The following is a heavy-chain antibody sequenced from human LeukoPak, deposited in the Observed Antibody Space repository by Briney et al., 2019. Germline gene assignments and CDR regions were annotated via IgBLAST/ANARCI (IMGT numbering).Heavy chain of an antibody. CDR2: ISYDGSNK. CDR3: AKDPGYGDYS. CDR1: GFTFSSYA. Sequence: GGSLRLSCAASGFTFSSYAMSWVRQAPGKGLEWVAVISYDGSNKYYADSVKGRFNISRDNSKNTLYLQMNSLRAEDTAVYYCAKDPGYGDYSGGQGTLVTVSS. D-gene: IGHD4-17*01. J-gene: IGHJ4*02. V-gene: IGHV3-30*18.